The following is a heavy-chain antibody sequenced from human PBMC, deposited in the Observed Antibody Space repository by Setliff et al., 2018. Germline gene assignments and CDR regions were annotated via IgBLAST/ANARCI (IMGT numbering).Heavy chain of an antibody. Sequence: LRLSCAASGFTFSRYAMHWVRQAPGKGLEWVAIISYDGSNKYYADSVKGRFTISRDNAKNSLYLQMNSLRAEDTAVYYCARNDYGDYYFDYWGQGTLVTVSS. CDR3: ARNDYGDYYFDY. CDR1: GFTFSRYA. D-gene: IGHD4-17*01. J-gene: IGHJ4*02. CDR2: ISYDGSNK. V-gene: IGHV3-30*04.